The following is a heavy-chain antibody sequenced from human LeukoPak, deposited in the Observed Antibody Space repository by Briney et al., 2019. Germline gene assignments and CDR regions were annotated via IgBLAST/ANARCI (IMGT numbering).Heavy chain of an antibody. D-gene: IGHD2-8*01. Sequence: GRSLRLSCAASGFTFSSYGMPWVRQAPGKGLEWVAVISYDGSNKYYADSVKGRFTISRDNSKNTLYLQMNSLRAEDTAVYYCAKEMVYAIPAFDYWGQGTLVTVSS. CDR3: AKEMVYAIPAFDY. CDR1: GFTFSSYG. CDR2: ISYDGSNK. J-gene: IGHJ4*02. V-gene: IGHV3-30*18.